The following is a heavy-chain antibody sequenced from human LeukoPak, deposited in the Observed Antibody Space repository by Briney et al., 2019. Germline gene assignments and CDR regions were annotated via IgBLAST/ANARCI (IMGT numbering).Heavy chain of an antibody. CDR3: AKDLILYYYDSSGPDY. CDR2: ISWNSGTI. Sequence: GGSLRLSCAASGFTFDNYAMNWVRQVPGKGLEWISLISWNSGTIGYADSVKGRFTISRDNANNFLYLQMNSLRAEDTALYYCAKDLILYYYDSSGPDYWGQGTLVTVSS. CDR1: GFTFDNYA. V-gene: IGHV3-9*01. D-gene: IGHD3-22*01. J-gene: IGHJ4*02.